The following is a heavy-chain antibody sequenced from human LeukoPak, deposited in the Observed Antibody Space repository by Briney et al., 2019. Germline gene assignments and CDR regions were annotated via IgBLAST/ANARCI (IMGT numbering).Heavy chain of an antibody. CDR2: IYYSGST. D-gene: IGHD3-22*01. CDR3: ARASSITMIVPLGY. CDR1: GYSISSGYY. J-gene: IGHJ4*02. V-gene: IGHV4-38-2*02. Sequence: PSETLSLTCTVSGYSISSGYYWGWIRQPPGKGLEWIGSIYYSGSTYYNPSLKSRVTISVDTSKNQFSLKLSSVTAADTAVYYCARASSITMIVPLGYWGQGTLVTVSS.